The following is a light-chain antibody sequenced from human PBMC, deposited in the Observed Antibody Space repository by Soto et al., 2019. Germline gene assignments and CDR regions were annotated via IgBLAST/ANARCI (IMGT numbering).Light chain of an antibody. CDR3: AAWDDSLIGYV. CDR1: SSNIGSNT. CDR2: SYN. V-gene: IGLV1-44*01. Sequence: QSVLTQPPSASGTPGQRVTISCSGSSSNIGSNTVNWYQQLPGTAPKLLIYSYNQRPSGVSDRFSGSKSGTSASLAISGLQADDEADYYCAAWDDSLIGYVFGTGTKVTVL. J-gene: IGLJ1*01.